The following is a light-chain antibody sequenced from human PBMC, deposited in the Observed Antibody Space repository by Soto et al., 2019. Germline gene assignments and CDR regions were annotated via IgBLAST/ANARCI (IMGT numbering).Light chain of an antibody. V-gene: IGKV1-5*02. CDR2: DAS. CDR1: QSISSW. CDR3: QQSFSSRWT. Sequence: DIQMTQSPSTLSASVGDRVTIICRASQSISSWLAWYQQKPGKAPKLLIYDASSLQSGVPSRFSGSGSGTDFTLTISSLQPEDFATYYCQQSFSSRWTFGQGTRWIS. J-gene: IGKJ1*01.